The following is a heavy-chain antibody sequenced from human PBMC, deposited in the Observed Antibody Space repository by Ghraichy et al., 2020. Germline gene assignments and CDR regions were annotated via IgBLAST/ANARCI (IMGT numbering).Heavy chain of an antibody. V-gene: IGHV4-59*01. Sequence: SETLSLTCTVSGDSISTYYWNWIRQPPGKGLEWIGYIYYSGSTYYNPSLESRATISVDTLKNQFSLKLTSVTAADTAVYYCVRGMRGNRQLYGMDVWGQGTTVTVSS. CDR1: GDSISTYY. J-gene: IGHJ6*02. D-gene: IGHD1-1*01. CDR2: IYYSGST. CDR3: VRGMRGNRQLYGMDV.